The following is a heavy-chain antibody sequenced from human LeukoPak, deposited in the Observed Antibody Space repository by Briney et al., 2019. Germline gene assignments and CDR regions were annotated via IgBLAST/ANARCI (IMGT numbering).Heavy chain of an antibody. J-gene: IGHJ6*03. D-gene: IGHD4-17*01. Sequence: KSSETLSLTCTVSGGSISSYYWSWIRQPPGKGLEWIGYIYYSGSTNYNPSLKSRVTISVDTSKNQFSLKLSSVTAADTAVYYCARTTVTTGYYYYYYMDVWGKGTTVTVSS. CDR2: IYYSGST. CDR3: ARTTVTTGYYYYYYMDV. CDR1: GGSISSYY. V-gene: IGHV4-59*01.